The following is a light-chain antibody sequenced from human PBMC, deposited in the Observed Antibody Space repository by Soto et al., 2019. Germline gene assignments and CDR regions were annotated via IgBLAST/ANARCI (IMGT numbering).Light chain of an antibody. CDR3: QHYNSYSEA. CDR1: QGIAGS. V-gene: IGKV1-9*01. CDR2: AES. J-gene: IGKJ1*01. Sequence: DIQLTQSPSFLSASVGDRVTITCRASQGIAGSLAWYQQKPGKPPKLLIYAESTLRSGVPSRFSGSGSGTRGTLTISSLQPDDFATYYCQHYNSYSEAFGQGTKVDI.